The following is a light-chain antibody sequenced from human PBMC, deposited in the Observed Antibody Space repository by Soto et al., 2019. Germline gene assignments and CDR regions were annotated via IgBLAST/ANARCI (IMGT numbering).Light chain of an antibody. CDR2: GNS. CDR3: ATWDSSLSGVV. Sequence: QSVLTQPPSVSGAPGQRVTISCTGSSSNIGAGYDVHWYQQLPGTAPKLLIYGNSNRPSGVPDRFSGSKSGTSASLAITGLQAEDVADYYCATWDSSLSGVVFGGGTKLTVL. J-gene: IGLJ2*01. CDR1: SSNIGAGYD. V-gene: IGLV1-40*01.